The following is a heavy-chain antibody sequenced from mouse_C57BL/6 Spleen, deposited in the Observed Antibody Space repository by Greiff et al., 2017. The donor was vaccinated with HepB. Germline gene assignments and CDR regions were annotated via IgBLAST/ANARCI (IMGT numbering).Heavy chain of an antibody. CDR1: GYTFTSYW. D-gene: IGHD1-1*01. V-gene: IGHV1-69*01. J-gene: IGHJ3*01. CDR2: IDPSDSYT. Sequence: VQLQQSGAELVMPGASVKLSCKASGYTFTSYWMHWVKQRPGQGLEWIGEIDPSDSYTNYNQKFKGKSTLTVDKSSSTAYMQLSSLTSEDAAVYYCAVYYYGSSYVAYWGQGTLVTVSA. CDR3: AVYYYGSSYVAY.